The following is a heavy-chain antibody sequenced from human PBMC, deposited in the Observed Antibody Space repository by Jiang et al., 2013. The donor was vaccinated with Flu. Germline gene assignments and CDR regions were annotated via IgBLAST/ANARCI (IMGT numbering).Heavy chain of an antibody. V-gene: IGHV4-59*01. CDR2: IYDSGIS. Sequence: PGLVKPSETLSLTCTVSGASIRSSYWSWIRQPPGKGLEWMGYIYDSGISNYNSALQNRVTISMDTSENQLSLRLRSVTAADTAVYFCVRVAMVYGMSLDLWGQGTLVTVSS. J-gene: IGHJ5*02. D-gene: IGHD2-8*01. CDR3: VRVAMVYGMSLDL. CDR1: GASIRSSY.